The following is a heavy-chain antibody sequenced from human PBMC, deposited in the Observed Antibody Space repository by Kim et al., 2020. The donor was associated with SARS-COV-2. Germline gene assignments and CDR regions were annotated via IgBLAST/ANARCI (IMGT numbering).Heavy chain of an antibody. J-gene: IGHJ4*02. CDR1: GYTFTSYY. CDR2: INPSGGST. V-gene: IGHV1-46*01. D-gene: IGHD2-8*01. CDR3: ARDGSVLMVYAFNYFDY. Sequence: ASVKVSCKASGYTFTSYYMHWVRQAPGQGLEWMGIINPSGGSTSYAQKFQGRVTMTRDTSTSTVYMELSSLRSEDTAVYYCARDGSVLMVYAFNYFDYWGQGTLVTVSS.